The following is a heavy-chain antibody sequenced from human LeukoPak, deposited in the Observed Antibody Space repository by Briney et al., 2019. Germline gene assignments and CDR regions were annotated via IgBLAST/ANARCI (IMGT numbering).Heavy chain of an antibody. D-gene: IGHD3-10*01. J-gene: IGHJ5*02. CDR2: IYTSGDT. Sequence: PPETLSLTCTVSGGSISSYYWNWIRQPAGKGLEWIGRIYTSGDTIYNPSLKSRVTMSLDTSKNHCSLRLTSVTAADTAVYYCARSYGSGAYRGFGPWGQGTLVTVSS. V-gene: IGHV4-4*07. CDR1: GGSISSYY. CDR3: ARSYGSGAYRGFGP.